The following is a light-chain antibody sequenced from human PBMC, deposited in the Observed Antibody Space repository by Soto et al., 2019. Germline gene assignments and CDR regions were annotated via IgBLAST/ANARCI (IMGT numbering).Light chain of an antibody. CDR1: QSISSY. J-gene: IGKJ4*01. CDR2: AAS. V-gene: IGKV1-39*01. Sequence: DIQMTQSPSSLSASVGDRVTITCRPSQSISSYLNWYQQKPGKAPKLLIYAASSLQSGVPSRFSGSGSGTDFTLTISSLQPEDFATYYCQRSFRTPLTFGGGTKVEIK. CDR3: QRSFRTPLT.